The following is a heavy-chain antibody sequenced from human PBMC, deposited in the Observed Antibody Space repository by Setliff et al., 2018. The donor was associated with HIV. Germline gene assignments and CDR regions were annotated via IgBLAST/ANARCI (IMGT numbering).Heavy chain of an antibody. V-gene: IGHV3-73*01. CDR1: GFTFSGSA. D-gene: IGHD5-12*01. CDR2: IRDKANSYAT. CDR3: TRQVGNYIVFDY. J-gene: IGHJ4*02. Sequence: GGSLRLSCAASGFTFSGSAMHWVRQASGKGLEWVGRIRDKANSYATGYVASVKGRFAISRDDSKNTAYLQMNSLKTEDTAVYYCTRQVGNYIVFDYWGQGTLVTVS.